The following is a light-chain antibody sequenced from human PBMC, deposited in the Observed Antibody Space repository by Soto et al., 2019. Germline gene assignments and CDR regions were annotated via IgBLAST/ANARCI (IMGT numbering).Light chain of an antibody. J-gene: IGLJ3*02. V-gene: IGLV1-40*01. CDR3: PSYDSSLSGSV. CDR1: SSNIGAGYD. CDR2: GNS. Sequence: QSALTQPPSVSGAPGQRVTISCTGSSSNIGAGYDVHWYQQLPGTAPKLLIYGNSNRPSGVPDRFSGSKSGTSASLAITGLQAEDEADYYCPSYDSSLSGSVFGGGTKVTFL.